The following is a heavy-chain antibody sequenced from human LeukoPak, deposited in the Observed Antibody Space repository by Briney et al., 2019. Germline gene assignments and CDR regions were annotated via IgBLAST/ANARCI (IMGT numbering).Heavy chain of an antibody. J-gene: IGHJ3*02. Sequence: PSETLSLTCTVSGGSISSYYWSWIRQPPGKGLEWIGYIYYSGSTNYNPSLKSRVTISVDTSKNQFSLKLSSVTAADTAVYFCARAGITIFGVSPFDIWGQGTMVTVSS. V-gene: IGHV4-59*01. D-gene: IGHD3-3*01. CDR3: ARAGITIFGVSPFDI. CDR2: IYYSGST. CDR1: GGSISSYY.